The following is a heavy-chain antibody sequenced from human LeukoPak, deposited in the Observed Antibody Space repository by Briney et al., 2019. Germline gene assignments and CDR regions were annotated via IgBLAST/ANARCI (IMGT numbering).Heavy chain of an antibody. D-gene: IGHD2-15*01. CDR2: MNPNSGNT. V-gene: IGHV1-8*03. CDR1: GYTFTSYD. Sequence: ASVKVSCKASGYTFTSYDINWVRQATGQGLEWMGWMNPNSGNTGYAQKFQGRVTITRNTSISTAYMELSRLRSDDTAVYYCARPLWGSGDDAFDIWGQGTMVTVSS. CDR3: ARPLWGSGDDAFDI. J-gene: IGHJ3*02.